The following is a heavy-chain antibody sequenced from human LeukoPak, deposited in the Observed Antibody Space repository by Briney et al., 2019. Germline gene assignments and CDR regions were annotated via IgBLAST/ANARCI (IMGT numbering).Heavy chain of an antibody. J-gene: IGHJ4*02. CDR2: IFYSGST. Sequence: PSETLSLTCTVSSGSISTSNYYWGWVRQPPGKALEWIGNIFYSGSTYYSPSLKSRVTISLDTSRNQFSLKLSSVTAADTAVYYCARSYGSGFIRLDYWGQGTLVTVSS. V-gene: IGHV4-39*07. CDR1: SGSISTSNYY. CDR3: ARSYGSGFIRLDY. D-gene: IGHD3-10*01.